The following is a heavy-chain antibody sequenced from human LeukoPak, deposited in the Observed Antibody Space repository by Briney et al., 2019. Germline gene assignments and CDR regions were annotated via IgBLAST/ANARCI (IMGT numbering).Heavy chain of an antibody. D-gene: IGHD4-17*01. CDR1: GGSISSYY. CDR3: ARAVTTGEALLDYFDY. Sequence: SSETLSLTCTVSGGSISSYYWSWIRQPPGKGLEWIGYIYYSGSTNYNPSLKSRVTISVDTSKNQFSLKLSSVTAADTAVYYCARAVTTGEALLDYFDYWGQGTLVTVSS. V-gene: IGHV4-59*01. CDR2: IYYSGST. J-gene: IGHJ4*02.